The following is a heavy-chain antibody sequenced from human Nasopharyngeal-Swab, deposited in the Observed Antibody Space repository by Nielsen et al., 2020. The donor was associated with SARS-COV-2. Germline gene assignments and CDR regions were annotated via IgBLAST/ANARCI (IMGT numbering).Heavy chain of an antibody. Sequence: RQAPGKGLEWIGYIYYSGSTYYNPSLKSRVTISVDTSKNQFSLKLSSVTAADTAVCYCARDRVVPAAMWAYYYYYGMDVWGQGTTVTVSS. J-gene: IGHJ6*02. V-gene: IGHV4-31*02. D-gene: IGHD2-2*01. CDR3: ARDRVVPAAMWAYYYYYGMDV. CDR2: IYYSGST.